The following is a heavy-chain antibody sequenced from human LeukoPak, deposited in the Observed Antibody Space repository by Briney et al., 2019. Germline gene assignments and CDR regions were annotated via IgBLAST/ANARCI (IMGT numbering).Heavy chain of an antibody. Sequence: SETLSLTCTVSGGSISSGGYYWSWIRQHPGKGLEWIVYIYYSGSTYYNPSLKSRVTISVDTSKNQFSLKLSSVTAADTAVYYCAREYSYGYRGRYFDYWGQGTLVTVSS. V-gene: IGHV4-31*03. CDR1: GGSISSGGYY. CDR3: AREYSYGYRGRYFDY. D-gene: IGHD5-18*01. J-gene: IGHJ4*02. CDR2: IYYSGST.